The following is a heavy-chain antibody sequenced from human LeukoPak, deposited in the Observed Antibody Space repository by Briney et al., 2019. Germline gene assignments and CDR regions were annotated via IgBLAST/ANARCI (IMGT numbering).Heavy chain of an antibody. CDR1: GFTLSDYY. D-gene: IGHD3-10*01. J-gene: IGHJ4*02. CDR2: INGGGSRT. Sequence: GGSLRLSCVAYGFTLSDYYMHWVRQAPGKWLVWVSHINGGGSRTGYADSVRGRFTVTRDNAENTLYLQMNSLRDEDTAVYYCARGKYNYACDGWGQGTLVTVSS. CDR3: ARGKYNYACDG. V-gene: IGHV3-74*01.